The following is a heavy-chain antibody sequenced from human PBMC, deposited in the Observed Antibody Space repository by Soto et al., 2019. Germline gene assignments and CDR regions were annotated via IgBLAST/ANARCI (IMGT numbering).Heavy chain of an antibody. CDR3: ARSGIAAAGSLKYYYYYYMDV. CDR1: GGSISSYY. V-gene: IGHV4-59*01. CDR2: IYYSGST. D-gene: IGHD6-13*01. J-gene: IGHJ6*03. Sequence: QVQLQESGPGLVKPSETLSLTCTVSGGSISSYYWSWIRQPPGKGLEWIGYIYYSGSTNYNPSLKSRVTISVDTSKNQFSLKLSSVTAADTAVYYCARSGIAAAGSLKYYYYYYMDVWGKGTTVTVSS.